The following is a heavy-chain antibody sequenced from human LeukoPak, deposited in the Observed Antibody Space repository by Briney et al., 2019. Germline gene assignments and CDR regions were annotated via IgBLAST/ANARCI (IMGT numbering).Heavy chain of an antibody. D-gene: IGHD3-22*01. CDR2: IWYDGSNK. V-gene: IGHV3-33*01. J-gene: IGHJ4*02. CDR3: ARGPDSGPYDSSGYLDY. CDR1: GFTFSSYG. Sequence: PGGSLRLSCAASGFTFSSYGMHWVRQAPGKGLEWVAVIWYDGSNKYYADSVKGRFTISIDNSKNTLYLQMNSLRAEDTAVYYCARGPDSGPYDSSGYLDYWGQGTLVTVSS.